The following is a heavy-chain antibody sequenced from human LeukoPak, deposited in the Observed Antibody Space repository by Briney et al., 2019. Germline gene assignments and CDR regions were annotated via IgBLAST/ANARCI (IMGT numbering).Heavy chain of an antibody. D-gene: IGHD2-21*02. Sequence: SVKVSCKASGGTFNSYAISWVRQAPGQGLEWMGRIIPIFGTANYAQKFQGRVTITTDESTSTAYMELSSLRSEDTAVYYCARGINLLDSYDCGGDCYEDAFDIWGQGTMVTVSS. CDR3: ARGINLLDSYDCGGDCYEDAFDI. V-gene: IGHV1-69*05. CDR1: GGTFNSYA. J-gene: IGHJ3*02. CDR2: IIPIFGTA.